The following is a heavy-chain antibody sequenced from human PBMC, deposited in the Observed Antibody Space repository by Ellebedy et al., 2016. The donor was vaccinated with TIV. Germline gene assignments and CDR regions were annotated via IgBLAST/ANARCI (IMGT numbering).Heavy chain of an antibody. CDR2: IYSSGST. CDR1: GGSISNYY. D-gene: IGHD3-10*01. Sequence: SETLSLXCTVSGGSISNYYWSWIRQPAGKGLEWIGRIYSSGSTDYNPALKSRVTMSVDTSKNQFSLKPSSVTAADTAVYYCAKDPGSPRDWYFDPWGRGTLVTVSS. V-gene: IGHV4-4*07. J-gene: IGHJ2*01. CDR3: AKDPGSPRDWYFDP.